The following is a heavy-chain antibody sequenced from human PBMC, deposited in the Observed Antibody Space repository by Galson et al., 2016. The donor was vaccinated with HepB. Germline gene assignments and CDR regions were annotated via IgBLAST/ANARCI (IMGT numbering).Heavy chain of an antibody. CDR1: GFTFNNYG. J-gene: IGHJ4*02. D-gene: IGHD3-10*02. V-gene: IGHV3-23*01. Sequence: SCAASGFTFNNYGMTWVRQAPGKGLEVVSSISRSGDSRDYADSVKGRFTISRDNFKNTLSLQMDSLRPDDTAVYYCAKRHEFCPPVGCSVDYWGQGTLVSVSS. CDR2: ISRSGDSR. CDR3: AKRHEFCPPVGCSVDY.